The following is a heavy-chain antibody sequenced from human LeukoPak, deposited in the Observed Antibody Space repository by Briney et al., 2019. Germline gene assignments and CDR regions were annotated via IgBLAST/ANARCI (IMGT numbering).Heavy chain of an antibody. V-gene: IGHV4-39*01. CDR3: ARRDAAGEAFDY. J-gene: IGHJ4*02. CDR2: IYYSGST. CDR1: GGSISSSSYY. D-gene: IGHD6-25*01. Sequence: KPSETLSLTCTVSGGSISSSSYYWGWIRQPPGKGLEWIGSIYYSGSTYYNPSLKSRVTISVDTSKNQFSLKLSSVTAADTAVYYCARRDAAGEAFDYWGQGTLVTVSS.